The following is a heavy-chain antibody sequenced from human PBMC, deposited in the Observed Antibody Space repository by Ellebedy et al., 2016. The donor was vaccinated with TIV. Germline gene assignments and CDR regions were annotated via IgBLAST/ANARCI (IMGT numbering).Heavy chain of an antibody. V-gene: IGHV1-18*01. CDR1: GGTFSSYA. CDR3: ARMGDDSSFDP. J-gene: IGHJ5*02. D-gene: IGHD3-22*01. CDR2: ISAYNGNT. Sequence: ASVKVSCKASGGTFSSYAISWVRQAPGQGLEWMGWISAYNGNTNYAQKLQGRVTMTTDTSTSTAYMELSSLRSEDTAVYYCARMGDDSSFDPWGQGTLVTVSS.